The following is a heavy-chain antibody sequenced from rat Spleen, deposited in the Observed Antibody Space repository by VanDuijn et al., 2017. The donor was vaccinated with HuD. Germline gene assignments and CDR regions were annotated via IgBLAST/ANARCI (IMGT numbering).Heavy chain of an antibody. V-gene: IGHV3-3*01. D-gene: IGHD1-11*01. CDR3: ERMHYGLDY. J-gene: IGHJ2*01. Sequence: EVQLQESGPGLVKPSQSLSLTCSVTAYSITSSYRWNWIRKFPGNKLEWMGHLNSSGSTYYNPSLKSRISITRDTSKNQFFLQGKSVTTADTATYCCERMHYGLDYWGQGVMVTVSS. CDR2: LNSSGST. CDR1: AYSITSSYR.